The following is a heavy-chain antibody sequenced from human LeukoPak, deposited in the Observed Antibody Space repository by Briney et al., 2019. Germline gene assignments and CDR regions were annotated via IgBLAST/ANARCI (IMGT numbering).Heavy chain of an antibody. CDR1: GFTFSGYA. D-gene: IGHD1-1*01. CDR2: IFSSDSTI. CDR3: ARDLNWAFDY. J-gene: IGHJ4*02. V-gene: IGHV3-48*02. Sequence: GGSLRLSCAASGFTFSGYAMNWVRQAPGKGLEWLSHIFSSDSTIGYADSVKGRFTVSRDNAKNSLYLQMNKLRDDDTAVYYCARDLNWAFDYWGQGTLVTVSS.